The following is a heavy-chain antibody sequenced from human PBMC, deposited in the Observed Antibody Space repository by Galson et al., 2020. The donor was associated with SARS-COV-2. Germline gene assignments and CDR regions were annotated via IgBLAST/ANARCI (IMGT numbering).Heavy chain of an antibody. CDR3: VTIFGVPRDYYYYMDV. J-gene: IGHJ6*03. CDR2: INWNGGST. CDR1: GFTFDDYG. Sequence: GESLKISCAASGFTFDDYGMSWVRQAPGKGLEWVSGINWNGGSTGYADSVKGRFTISRDNAKNSLYLQMNSLRAEDTALYHCVTIFGVPRDYYYYMDVWGKRTTVTVSS. V-gene: IGHV3-20*01. D-gene: IGHD3-3*01.